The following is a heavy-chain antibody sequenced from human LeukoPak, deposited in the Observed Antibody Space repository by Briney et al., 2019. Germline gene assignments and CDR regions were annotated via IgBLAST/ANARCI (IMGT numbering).Heavy chain of an antibody. CDR2: ISRRGDTI. CDR1: GFTFNSYE. J-gene: IGHJ4*02. Sequence: GGSLRLSCAASGFTFNSYEMNWVRQAPGKGLEWVSYISRRGDTIYYADSVKGRFTISRDNAKNTLYLQMNSLRAEDTAVYYCARESYWGNDFWGQGTLVTVSS. D-gene: IGHD7-27*01. V-gene: IGHV3-48*03. CDR3: ARESYWGNDF.